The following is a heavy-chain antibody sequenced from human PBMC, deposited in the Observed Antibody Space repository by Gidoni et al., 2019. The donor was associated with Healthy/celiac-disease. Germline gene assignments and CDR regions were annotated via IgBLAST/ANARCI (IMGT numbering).Heavy chain of an antibody. CDR1: GDCVSSTCAA. J-gene: IGHJ4*02. V-gene: IGHV6-1*01. CDR3: AKSNLSGWYLAFDY. Sequence: QVQRQQSGPGLVKPSQTLSRTCPIPGDCVSSTCAAWNWLRQSPSRGLEWLGRTYYRSKWYNDYAVSVKSRITINPDTSKNQFSLQLNSVTPEDTAVYYCAKSNLSGWYLAFDYWGQGTLVTVSS. D-gene: IGHD6-19*01. CDR2: TYYRSKWYN.